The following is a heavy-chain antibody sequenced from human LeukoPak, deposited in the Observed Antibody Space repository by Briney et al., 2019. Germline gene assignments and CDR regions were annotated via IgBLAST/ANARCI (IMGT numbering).Heavy chain of an antibody. CDR2: ISGSGGST. J-gene: IGHJ4*02. D-gene: IGHD6-13*01. CDR3: TKDSGYSSSWYDFDY. V-gene: IGHV3-23*01. Sequence: PGGSLRLSCAASGFTSSSYAMTWVRQAPGKGREWVSAISGSGGSTYYADSVKGRFTMSRDNSKNTLYLQMSSLRAEDTAVYYCTKDSGYSSSWYDFDYWGQGTLVTVSS. CDR1: GFTSSSYA.